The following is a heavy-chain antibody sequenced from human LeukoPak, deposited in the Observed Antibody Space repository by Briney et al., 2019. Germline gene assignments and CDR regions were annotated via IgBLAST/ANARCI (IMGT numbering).Heavy chain of an antibody. Sequence: ASVKVSCKTSGYNFTNFGFNWVRQAPGLGLEWMGWISAYNSHTNYAQKLQGRVTMTTDTSTSTAYMELRSLNSDDTAVYYCATTAALMIMFGGVVAPGSFDIWGQGTMVAVSS. CDR3: ATTAALMIMFGGVVAPGSFDI. CDR2: ISAYNSHT. D-gene: IGHD3-16*02. CDR1: GYNFTNFG. J-gene: IGHJ3*02. V-gene: IGHV1-18*01.